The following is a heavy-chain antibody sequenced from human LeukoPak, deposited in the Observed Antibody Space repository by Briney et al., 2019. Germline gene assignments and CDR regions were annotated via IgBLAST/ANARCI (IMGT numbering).Heavy chain of an antibody. Sequence: GGSLRLSCAASGFTFSSYGMHWVRQAPGKGLEWVAVISHDGSNKYYADSVKGRFTISRDNSKNTLYLQMNSLRAEDTAVYYCAREGLFLEWLFLPSPQYYFDYWGQGTLVTVSS. J-gene: IGHJ4*02. V-gene: IGHV3-30*03. CDR2: ISHDGSNK. D-gene: IGHD3-3*01. CDR3: AREGLFLEWLFLPSPQYYFDY. CDR1: GFTFSSYG.